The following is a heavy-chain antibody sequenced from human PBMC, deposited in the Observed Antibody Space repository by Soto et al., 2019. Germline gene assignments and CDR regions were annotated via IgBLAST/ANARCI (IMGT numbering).Heavy chain of an antibody. CDR2: IKEDGSER. CDR3: ARVRRLRGVSQYYYYGIDV. V-gene: IGHV3-7*02. J-gene: IGHJ6*02. CDR1: GFTFSSYW. Sequence: GGSLRLSCAASGFTFSSYWMSWVRQAPGKGLEWVANIKEDGSERYYVDSVKGRFTISRDNAKNSLYLQMNSLRAEDTAVYYCARVRRLRGVSQYYYYGIDVWGQGTTVTVS. D-gene: IGHD3-10*01.